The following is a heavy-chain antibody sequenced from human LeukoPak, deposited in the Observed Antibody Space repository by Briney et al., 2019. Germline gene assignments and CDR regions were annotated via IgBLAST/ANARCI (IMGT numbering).Heavy chain of an antibody. J-gene: IGHJ3*02. Sequence: SQTLSLTCTVSGGSISSGSYYWSWIRQPAGKGLEWIGRIYTSGSTNYNPSLKSRVTISVDTSKNQFPLKLSSVTAADTAVYYCAARGYDFWSGYQSDAFDIWGQGTMVTVSS. CDR3: AARGYDFWSGYQSDAFDI. V-gene: IGHV4-61*02. D-gene: IGHD3-3*01. CDR1: GGSISSGSYY. CDR2: IYTSGST.